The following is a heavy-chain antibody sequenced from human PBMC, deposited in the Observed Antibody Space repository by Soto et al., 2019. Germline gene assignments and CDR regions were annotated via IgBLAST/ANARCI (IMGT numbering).Heavy chain of an antibody. CDR2: ISWNSGSI. J-gene: IGHJ3*02. V-gene: IGHV3-9*01. CDR3: AKDSTAPSGGPAFDI. Sequence: EVQLVESGGGLVQPGRSLRLSCAASGFTFDDYAMHWVRQAPGKGLEWVSGISWNSGSIGYADSVKGRFTISRDNAKNSLYLQMNSLRAEDTALYYCAKDSTAPSGGPAFDIWGQGTMVTVSS. D-gene: IGHD1-26*01. CDR1: GFTFDDYA.